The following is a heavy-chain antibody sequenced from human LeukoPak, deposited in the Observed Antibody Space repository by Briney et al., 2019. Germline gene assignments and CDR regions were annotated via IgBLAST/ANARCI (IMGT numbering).Heavy chain of an antibody. CDR3: ARARNCSSTSCHYAFDI. V-gene: IGHV4-30-2*01. D-gene: IGHD2-2*01. J-gene: IGHJ3*02. Sequence: RTSQTLSLTCTVSGGSISSGGYYWSWIRQPPGKGLEWIGYIYHSGSTYYNPSLKSRVTMSVDTSKNNFSLKLSSVTAADTAVYYCARARNCSSTSCHYAFDIWGQGTMVTVSS. CDR1: GGSISSGGYY. CDR2: IYHSGST.